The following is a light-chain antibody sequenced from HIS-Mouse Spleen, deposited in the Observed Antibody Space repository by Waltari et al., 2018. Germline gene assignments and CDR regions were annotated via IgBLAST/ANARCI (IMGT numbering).Light chain of an antibody. V-gene: IGLV2-14*03. CDR3: SSYTSSSTWV. Sequence: QSALTQPASVSGSPGQSITISCTGTSCALGGYTYVSWYQQHPGKAPKLMIYDVSNRPSGVSNRFSGSKSGNTASLTISGLQAEDEADYYCSSYTSSSTWVFGGGTKLTVL. CDR2: DVS. J-gene: IGLJ3*02. CDR1: SCALGGYTY.